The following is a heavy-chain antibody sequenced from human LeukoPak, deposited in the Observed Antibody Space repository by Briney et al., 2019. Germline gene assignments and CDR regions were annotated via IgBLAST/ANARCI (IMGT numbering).Heavy chain of an antibody. J-gene: IGHJ4*02. CDR3: ARGFGYYDSSGYSEAGY. CDR1: GGSISSYY. CDR2: IYTSGST. D-gene: IGHD3-22*01. Sequence: SETLSLTCTVSGGSISSYYWSWIRQPAGKGLEWIGRIYTSGSTNYNPSLKSRVTMSVDTSKNQFSLKLSSVTAADTAVYYCARGFGYYDSSGYSEAGYWGQGTLVTVSS. V-gene: IGHV4-4*07.